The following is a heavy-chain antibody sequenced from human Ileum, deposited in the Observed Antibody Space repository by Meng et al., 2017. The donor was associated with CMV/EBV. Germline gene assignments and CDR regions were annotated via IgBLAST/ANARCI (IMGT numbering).Heavy chain of an antibody. V-gene: IGHV3-30*02. CDR2: IQSDGSNK. Sequence: GESLKISCGASGFTFNSYGMHWVRQAPGKGLEWVAFIQSDGSNKYYADSVKGRFTISRDNSETTLYLQMNSLRAEDTAVYYCAREMRGAYYYGMDVWGQGTTVTVS. J-gene: IGHJ6*02. D-gene: IGHD3-16*01. CDR1: GFTFNSYG. CDR3: AREMRGAYYYGMDV.